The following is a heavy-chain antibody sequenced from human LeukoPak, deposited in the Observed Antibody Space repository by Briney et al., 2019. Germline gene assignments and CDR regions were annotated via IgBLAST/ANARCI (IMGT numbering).Heavy chain of an antibody. Sequence: GGSLRLSCAASGFTFSNDWVHWVRQAPGKGLVWVSRINTDGSTTTYADSVKGRFTISRDNAKNTLYLQMNSLRVEDTAVYYCARGRGGSYHYWGQGTLVTVSS. V-gene: IGHV3-74*01. D-gene: IGHD1-26*01. CDR2: INTDGSTT. CDR3: ARGRGGSYHY. CDR1: GFTFSNDW. J-gene: IGHJ4*02.